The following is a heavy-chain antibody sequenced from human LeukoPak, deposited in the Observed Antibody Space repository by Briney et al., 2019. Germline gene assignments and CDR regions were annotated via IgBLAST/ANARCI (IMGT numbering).Heavy chain of an antibody. Sequence: GGSLRLSCAASGFTFTNYPMHWVRQAPGKGLEWVAVLWSDGIKTDYADSVKGRFTISRDDSKNTLYLQMNSLRAEDTAVYYCTTDSTRITISGVLSPSPWGQGTLVTVSS. CDR3: TTDSTRITISGVLSPSP. CDR2: LWSDGIKT. J-gene: IGHJ5*02. D-gene: IGHD3-3*01. CDR1: GFTFTNYP. V-gene: IGHV3-33*03.